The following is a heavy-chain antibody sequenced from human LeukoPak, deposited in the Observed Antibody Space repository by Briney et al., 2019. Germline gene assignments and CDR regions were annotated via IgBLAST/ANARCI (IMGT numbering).Heavy chain of an antibody. D-gene: IGHD3-10*01. CDR2: INHSGST. V-gene: IGHV4-34*01. CDR3: ARGPGSGSYYLYYYYYMDV. Sequence: PSETLSLTCAVYGGSFSGYYWSWIRQPPGKGLEWIGEINHSGSTNYNPSLKSRVTISVDTSKNQFSLKLSSVTAADTAVYYCARGPGSGSYYLYYYYYMDVWGKGTTVTVSS. J-gene: IGHJ6*03. CDR1: GGSFSGYY.